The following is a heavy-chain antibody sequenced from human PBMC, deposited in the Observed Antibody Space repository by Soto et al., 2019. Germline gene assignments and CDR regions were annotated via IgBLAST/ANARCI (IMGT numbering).Heavy chain of an antibody. J-gene: IGHJ6*02. D-gene: IGHD2-8*01. V-gene: IGHV1-2*04. Sequence: ASVKVSCKASGYRFTDYHIHWVRQAPGQGLEWLGRINPKSGGTSTAQKFQGWVTMTTDTSVSTASMELTRLTSDDTAIYYCARGDSTDCSNGVCSFFYNHDMDVGG. CDR3: ARGDSTDCSNGVCSFFYNHDMDV. CDR2: INPKSGGT. CDR1: GYRFTDYH.